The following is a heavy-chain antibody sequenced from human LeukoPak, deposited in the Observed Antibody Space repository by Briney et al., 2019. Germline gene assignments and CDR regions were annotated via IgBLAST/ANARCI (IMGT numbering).Heavy chain of an antibody. V-gene: IGHV3-7*01. Sequence: PGGSLRLSCAASGFTFDIYWMTWVRQAPGKGLEWVANIKEDGSKRYYVDSVEGRFTISRDNAKNSLYLQMNSLRAEDTAIYYCARDDFYDSSGYWVRAFDIWGQGTMVTVSS. CDR3: ARDDFYDSSGYWVRAFDI. J-gene: IGHJ3*02. CDR1: GFTFDIYW. CDR2: IKEDGSKR. D-gene: IGHD3-22*01.